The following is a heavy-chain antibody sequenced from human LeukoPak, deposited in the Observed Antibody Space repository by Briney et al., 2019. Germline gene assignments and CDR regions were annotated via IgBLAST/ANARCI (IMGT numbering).Heavy chain of an antibody. CDR1: GYSITGYW. D-gene: IGHD4-11*01. V-gene: IGHV5-51*01. Sequence: GESLQISCQDSGYSITGYWIAWVRQMPGKGLEWMGIIYPGDSDTRYSPSFQGQVTISVDKSINTAYLQWSSLKASDTAMYYCARGRGTVTTLYYFDYWGQGTLVTVSS. J-gene: IGHJ4*02. CDR2: IYPGDSDT. CDR3: ARGRGTVTTLYYFDY.